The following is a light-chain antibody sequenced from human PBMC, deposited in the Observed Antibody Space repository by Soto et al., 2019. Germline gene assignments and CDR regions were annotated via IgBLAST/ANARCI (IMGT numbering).Light chain of an antibody. Sequence: EIVMMQSPAILSVSPGETATLSCRASESIVSGLAWYQQRPGQAPRLLIYGAFTRATGIPARFSGSGSGTEFTLTISSLQPEDFVVYYCQHYDSWPWTFGQGTKVDIK. CDR2: GAF. J-gene: IGKJ1*01. CDR1: ESIVSG. V-gene: IGKV3-15*01. CDR3: QHYDSWPWT.